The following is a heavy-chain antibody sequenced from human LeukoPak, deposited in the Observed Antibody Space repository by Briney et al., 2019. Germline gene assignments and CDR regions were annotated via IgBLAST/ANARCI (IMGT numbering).Heavy chain of an antibody. J-gene: IGHJ4*02. CDR1: GGSISSYY. CDR3: VGADYGGNSAAC. CDR2: IYYSGTT. Sequence: SETLSLTCTVSGGSISSYYWNWIRQPPGKGLEWIGYIYYSGTTDYNPSLKSRVTISVDTSKNQFSLKLSSVTAVDTAVYYCVGADYGGNSAACWGQGTLVTVSS. D-gene: IGHD4-23*01. V-gene: IGHV4-59*01.